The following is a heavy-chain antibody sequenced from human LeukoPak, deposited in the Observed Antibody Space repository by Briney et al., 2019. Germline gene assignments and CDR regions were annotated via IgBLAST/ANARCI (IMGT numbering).Heavy chain of an antibody. V-gene: IGHV4-59*08. Sequence: SETLSLTCTVSGGSISSYYWSWIRQPPGKGLEWIGYIYYSGSTNYNPSLKSRVTISVDTSKNQFSLKLSSVTAAGTAVYYCARHDYYDSSGAEYFQHWGQGTLVTVSS. J-gene: IGHJ1*01. CDR1: GGSISSYY. CDR2: IYYSGST. CDR3: ARHDYYDSSGAEYFQH. D-gene: IGHD3-22*01.